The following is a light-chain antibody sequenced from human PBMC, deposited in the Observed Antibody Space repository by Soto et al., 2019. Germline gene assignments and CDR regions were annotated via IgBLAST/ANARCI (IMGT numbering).Light chain of an antibody. Sequence: QSVLTQPASVSGSPGQSITISCTGTSSDVGGYNYVSWYQQHPGKAPKLMIYDVSNRPSGVSNRFSGSKSGNTASLTISGLQAEDEDDYYCSSYTSSSTLSVFGTGSQLTVL. CDR1: SSDVGGYNY. J-gene: IGLJ7*01. CDR3: SSYTSSSTLSV. V-gene: IGLV2-14*01. CDR2: DVS.